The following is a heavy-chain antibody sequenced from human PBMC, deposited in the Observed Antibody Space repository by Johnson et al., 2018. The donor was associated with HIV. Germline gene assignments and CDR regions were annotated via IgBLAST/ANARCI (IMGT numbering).Heavy chain of an antibody. V-gene: IGHV3-30*02. CDR2: IRYDGSNK. CDR1: GFSFSSYG. D-gene: IGHD3-10*01. CDR3: ARAYYYGSWSYYRGAFDI. J-gene: IGHJ3*02. Sequence: QMQLVESGGGVVQPGGSLRLSCAASGFSFSSYGMYWVRQAPGKGLEWVAFIRYDGSNKYYADSVKGRFTISRDNSKNTLYLQMNSLRAEDTAVYYCARAYYYGSWSYYRGAFDIWGQGTMVTVSS.